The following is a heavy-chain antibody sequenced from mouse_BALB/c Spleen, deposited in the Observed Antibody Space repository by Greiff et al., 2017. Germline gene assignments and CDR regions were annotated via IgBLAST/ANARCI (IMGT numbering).Heavy chain of an antibody. Sequence: QVQLQQPGAELVKPGASVKLSCKASGYTFTSYWMHWVKQRPGQGLEWIGEINPSNGRTNYNEKFKSKATLTVDKSSNTAYMQLSSLTSEDSAVYFCAKVIYSGAMDYWGQGTSVTVSS. CDR3: AKVIYSGAMDY. V-gene: IGHV1S81*02. CDR2: INPSNGRT. D-gene: IGHD2-1*01. J-gene: IGHJ4*01. CDR1: GYTFTSYW.